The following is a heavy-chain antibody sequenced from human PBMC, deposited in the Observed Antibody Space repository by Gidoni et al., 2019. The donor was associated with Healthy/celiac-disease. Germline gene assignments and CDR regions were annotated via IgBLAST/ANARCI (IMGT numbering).Heavy chain of an antibody. CDR3: ARDRYYDLYYYYGMDV. J-gene: IGHJ6*02. CDR1: GGSISSGGYY. V-gene: IGHV4-31*03. Sequence: QVQLQESGPGLVKPSQTLSLTCTVSGGSISSGGYYWSWIRQHPGKGLEWIGYIYYSGSTYYNPSLKSRVTISVDTSKNQFSLKLSSVTAADTAVYYCARDRYYDLYYYYGMDVWGQGTTVTVSS. D-gene: IGHD3-22*01. CDR2: IYYSGST.